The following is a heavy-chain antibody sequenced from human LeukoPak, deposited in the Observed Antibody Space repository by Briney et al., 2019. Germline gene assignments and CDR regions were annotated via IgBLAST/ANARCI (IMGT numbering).Heavy chain of an antibody. Sequence: GASVNAPYPASGFPFTTYYMLWVRRAPGQGLEWMGWINPDSGGTNYAQRFQGRVTMTRDTSISTAYLEVSGLTSDDTAVYYCARERGSHDYSGQGNLVTVSS. V-gene: IGHV1-2*02. CDR1: GFPFTTYY. CDR2: INPDSGGT. CDR3: ARERGSHDY. J-gene: IGHJ4*02.